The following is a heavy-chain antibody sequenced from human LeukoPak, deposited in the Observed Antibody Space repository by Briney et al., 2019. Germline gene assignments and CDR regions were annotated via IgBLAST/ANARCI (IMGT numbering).Heavy chain of an antibody. V-gene: IGHV4-59*01. CDR3: ARGLTAAIDY. CDR1: GGSISSYY. D-gene: IGHD3-16*01. CDR2: IYYSGST. J-gene: IGHJ4*02. Sequence: SETLSLTCTVSGGSISSYYWSWIRQPPGKGLEWIGYIYYSGSTNYNPSLKSRVTISVDTSKNQFSLKLSSVTAADTAVYYCARGLTAAIDYWGQGTLVTVSS.